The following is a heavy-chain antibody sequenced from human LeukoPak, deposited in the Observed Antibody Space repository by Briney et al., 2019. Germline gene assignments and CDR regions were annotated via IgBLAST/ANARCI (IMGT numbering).Heavy chain of an antibody. J-gene: IGHJ4*02. V-gene: IGHV3-23*01. CDR1: GFSFSSYA. D-gene: IGHD2-15*01. CDR2: ISGTGDTT. Sequence: TGGSLRLSCAASGFSFSSYAMTWVRQAPGKGLEWVSSISGTGDTTYYADSVKGRFTVSRDNSKDTLFLQMNSLGAKDTAVYYCAKWQEWWVALLEYWGQGTLVTVSS. CDR3: AKWQEWWVALLEY.